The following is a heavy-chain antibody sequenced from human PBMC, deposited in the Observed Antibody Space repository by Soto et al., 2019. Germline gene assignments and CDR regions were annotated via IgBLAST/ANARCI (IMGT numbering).Heavy chain of an antibody. J-gene: IGHJ4*02. D-gene: IGHD2-21*01. Sequence: QITLKESGPTLVKPTQTLTLTCTFSGFSLNTAGVGVGWVRQPPRKALEWLALIYWDDDRRYSPSLKSRLTITKDTSKNQVVLTMTNMDPVGTATYYCVHSHLIVDWGQGTLVTVSS. CDR3: VHSHLIVD. CDR1: GFSLNTAGVG. V-gene: IGHV2-5*02. CDR2: IYWDDDR.